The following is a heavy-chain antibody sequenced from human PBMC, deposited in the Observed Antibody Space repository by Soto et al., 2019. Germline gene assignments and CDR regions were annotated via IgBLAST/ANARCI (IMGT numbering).Heavy chain of an antibody. D-gene: IGHD2-2*01. CDR1: GFSLSADGVG. CDR2: IYWDDDK. J-gene: IGHJ3*01. CDR3: AHAYGGTSWPNDAFDV. Sequence: QITLKESGPTLVKPTQTLTLTCTFSGFSLSADGVGVGWIRQPPGKALEWLALIYWDDDKRYRPSLKSRLTITKDTSKNQVVLTMTNMYPVDTATYYCAHAYGGTSWPNDAFDVWGQGTVVTVSS. V-gene: IGHV2-5*02.